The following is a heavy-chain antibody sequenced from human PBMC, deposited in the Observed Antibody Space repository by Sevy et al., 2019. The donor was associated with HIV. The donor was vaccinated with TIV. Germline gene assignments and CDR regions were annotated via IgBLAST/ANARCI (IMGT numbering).Heavy chain of an antibody. J-gene: IGHJ4*02. Sequence: GESLKISCAASGFGFSGTWMNWVRQAPGKGLEWVAIISPEGSRIDYADSVKGRLIISRDNANSSVSLQMNSLRVEDNGVYYCAKDRGWKTFDYWGQGALVTVSS. CDR1: GFGFSGTW. D-gene: IGHD3-10*01. CDR2: ISPEGSRI. V-gene: IGHV3-7*04. CDR3: AKDRGWKTFDY.